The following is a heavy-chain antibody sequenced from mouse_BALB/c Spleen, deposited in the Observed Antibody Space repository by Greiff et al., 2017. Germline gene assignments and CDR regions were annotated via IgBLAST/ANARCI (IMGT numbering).Heavy chain of an antibody. J-gene: IGHJ3*01. CDR3: TIYYDYDETSWFAY. CDR2: IYPGNSDT. Sequence: EVQLQQSGTVLARPGASVKMSCKASGYTFTSYWMHWVKQRPGQGLEWIGAIYPGNSDTSYNQKFKGKAKLTAVTSTSTAYMELSSLTNEDSAVYYCTIYYDYDETSWFAYWGQGTLVTVSA. D-gene: IGHD2-4*01. V-gene: IGHV1-5*01. CDR1: GYTFTSYW.